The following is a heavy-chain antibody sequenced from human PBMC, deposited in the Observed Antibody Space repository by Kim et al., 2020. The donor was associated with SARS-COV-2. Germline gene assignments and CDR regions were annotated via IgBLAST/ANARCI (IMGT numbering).Heavy chain of an antibody. V-gene: IGHV4-4*07. D-gene: IGHD3-16*02. CDR3: ASALGH. J-gene: IGHJ4*02. CDR2: IYTSGRT. CDR1: GDSLSSDY. Sequence: SETLSLTCTVSGDSLSSDYWSWNRQPAGKGLEWIGRIYTSGRTNYNPSLQSRVTMSVDMSKNQLSLKLSSVTAADTAVYYCASALGHWGQGTLVTVSS.